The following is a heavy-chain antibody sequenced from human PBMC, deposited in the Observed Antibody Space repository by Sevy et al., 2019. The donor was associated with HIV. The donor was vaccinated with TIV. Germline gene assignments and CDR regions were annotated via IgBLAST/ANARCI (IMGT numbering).Heavy chain of an antibody. Sequence: GVSLRLSCAASGFTFSSYWMTWVRQAPGKGLEWVANIKQDGSEKFYVDSVKGRFTISRDNANNSLFLQMNSLRAEDTAVYYCARPYRTDPFYYSGSSGYYYPSYFDNWGQRTLVTVSS. CDR3: ARPYRTDPFYYSGSSGYYYPSYFDN. V-gene: IGHV3-7*01. CDR2: IKQDGSEK. D-gene: IGHD3-22*01. J-gene: IGHJ4*02. CDR1: GFTFSSYW.